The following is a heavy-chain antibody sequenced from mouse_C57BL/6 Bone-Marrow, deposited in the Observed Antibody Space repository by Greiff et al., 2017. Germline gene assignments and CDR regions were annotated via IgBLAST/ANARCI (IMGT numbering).Heavy chain of an antibody. V-gene: IGHV1-7*01. CDR2: IDPSSGYT. CDR1: GYTFTSYW. Sequence: VQLQQSGAELAKPGASVQLSCKASGYTFTSYWMHWVKQRPGQGLEWIGYIDPSSGYTKYNQKFKDKATLTADKSSSTAYMQLSSLTYEDSAVYNCATYKSGDFDYWGQGTTLTVSS. J-gene: IGHJ2*01. CDR3: ATYKSGDFDY. D-gene: IGHD1-3*01.